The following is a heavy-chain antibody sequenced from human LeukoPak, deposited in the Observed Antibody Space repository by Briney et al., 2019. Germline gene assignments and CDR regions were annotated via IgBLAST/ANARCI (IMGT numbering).Heavy chain of an antibody. J-gene: IGHJ4*02. D-gene: IGHD3-9*01. CDR3: ARVYYDILTGYSRGRYFDY. CDR1: GGSFSGCY. CDR2: INHSGST. V-gene: IGHV4-34*01. Sequence: SETLSLTCAVYGGSFSGCYWSWIRQPPGKGLEWIGEINHSGSTNYNPSLKSRVTISVDTSKNQFSLKLSSVTAADTAVYYCARVYYDILTGYSRGRYFDYWGQGTLVTVSS.